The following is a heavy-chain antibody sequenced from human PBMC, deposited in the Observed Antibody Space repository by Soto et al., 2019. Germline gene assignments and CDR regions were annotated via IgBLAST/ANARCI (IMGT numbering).Heavy chain of an antibody. CDR2: IYYSGST. V-gene: IGHV4-61*01. CDR3: ARDHPHSYGVYYFDY. CDR1: GGSVSSGSYY. J-gene: IGHJ4*02. D-gene: IGHD5-18*01. Sequence: SETLSLTCTVSGGSVSSGSYYWSWIRQPPGKGLEWIGYIYYSGSTNYNPSLKSRVTISVDTSKNQVSLNVNSVTAADTAVYYCARDHPHSYGVYYFDYWGQGTPVTVSS.